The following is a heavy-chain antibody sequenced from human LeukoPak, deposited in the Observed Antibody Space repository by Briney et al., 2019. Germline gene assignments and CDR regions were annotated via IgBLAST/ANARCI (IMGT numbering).Heavy chain of an antibody. CDR2: IYSGGST. D-gene: IGHD3-10*01. CDR3: ARAAYYYGSGSYSGRYYFDY. Sequence: GGSLRLSCTASGFTVSSNYMSWVRQAPGKGLEWVSVIYSGGSTYYADSVKGRFTISRDNSKNTLYLQMNSLRAEDTAVYYCARAAYYYGSGSYSGRYYFDYWGQGTLVTVSS. J-gene: IGHJ4*02. CDR1: GFTVSSNY. V-gene: IGHV3-66*01.